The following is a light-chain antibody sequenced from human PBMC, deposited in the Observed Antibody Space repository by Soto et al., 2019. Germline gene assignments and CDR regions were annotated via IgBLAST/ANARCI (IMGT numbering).Light chain of an antibody. CDR1: SCDVGVYDF. V-gene: IGLV2-14*03. J-gene: IGLJ2*01. CDR3: SSYSDKNSPVV. Sequence: QSVLTQPASVSGSPGQSIAISCTGTSCDVGVYDFVSWYQHHPGKAPKLMIYDVSNRPSGVSNRFSGFKSGNTASLIISGLQAEDEAHYYCSSYSDKNSPVVFGGGTKLTVL. CDR2: DVS.